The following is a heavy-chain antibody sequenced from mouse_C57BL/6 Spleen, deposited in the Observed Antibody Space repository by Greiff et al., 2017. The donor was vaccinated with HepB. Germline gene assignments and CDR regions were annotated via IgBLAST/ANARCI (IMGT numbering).Heavy chain of an antibody. V-gene: IGHV1-53*01. CDR1: GYTFTSYW. Sequence: VQLQQSGTELVKPGASVKLSCKASGYTFTSYWMHWVKQRPGQGLEWIGNINPSNGGTNYNEKFKSKATLTVDRSSSTAYMQLSSLTSEDSAVYYCASFGYYVDYYAMDYWGQGTSVTVSS. J-gene: IGHJ4*01. D-gene: IGHD2-3*01. CDR2: INPSNGGT. CDR3: ASFGYYVDYYAMDY.